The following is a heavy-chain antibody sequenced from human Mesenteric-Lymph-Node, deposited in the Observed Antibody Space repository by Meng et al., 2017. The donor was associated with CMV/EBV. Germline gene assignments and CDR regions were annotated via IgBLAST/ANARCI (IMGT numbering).Heavy chain of an antibody. V-gene: IGHV4-30-4*08. CDR2: IYYSGST. D-gene: IGHD6-6*01. CDR3: ARTPERYSSSSFAFDI. CDR1: GASSSSGGYY. J-gene: IGHJ3*02. Sequence: LRLSCTVSGASSSSGGYYWSWIRQPPGKGLEWIGYIYYSGSTYYNPSLKSRVTISVDTSKNQFSLKLSSVTAADTAVYYCARTPERYSSSSFAFDIWGQGTMVTVSS.